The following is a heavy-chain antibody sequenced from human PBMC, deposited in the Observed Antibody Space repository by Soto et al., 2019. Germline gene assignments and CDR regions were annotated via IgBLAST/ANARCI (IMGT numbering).Heavy chain of an antibody. D-gene: IGHD2-2*01. Sequence: QVQLQQWGAGLLKTSETLSLTCAVYGGSFSGYYWTWIRQTPGKGLEWIGEINHSGTTKYNPSLKSQVTISIDTFTKQFSLHVTSVTAADTAVYFCARGIGYCSSTNCYSSRHLRFDSWGQGSLVTVSS. J-gene: IGHJ4*02. CDR2: INHSGTT. CDR1: GGSFSGYY. CDR3: ARGIGYCSSTNCYSSRHLRFDS. V-gene: IGHV4-34*01.